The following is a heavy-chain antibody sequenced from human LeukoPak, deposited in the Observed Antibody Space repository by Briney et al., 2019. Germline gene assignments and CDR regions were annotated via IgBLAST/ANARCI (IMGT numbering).Heavy chain of an antibody. J-gene: IGHJ4*02. CDR1: GARFSDHY. CDR2: ISSSGSNI. CDR3: AGALIVAAFDS. V-gene: IGHV3-11*01. Sequence: GGSLRLSCAASGARFSDHYMSWIRQAPGKGLEWISYISSSGSNIHYADSMRGRVTISRDNANNSLTLHMSSLRAEDTAVYYCAGALIVAAFDSWGQGTLVTVSS. D-gene: IGHD2-15*01.